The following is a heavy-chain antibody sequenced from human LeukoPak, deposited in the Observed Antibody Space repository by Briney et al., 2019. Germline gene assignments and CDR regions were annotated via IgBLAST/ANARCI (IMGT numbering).Heavy chain of an antibody. CDR2: ISPSGGST. Sequence: ASVKVSCKAFGYTFTSNYMHWVRQAPGQGPEWMGVISPSGGSTTYAQKFQGRVTITADESTSTAYMELSSLRSEDTAVYYCASTGLRGGLDAFGIWGQGTMVTVSS. CDR1: GYTFTSNY. CDR3: ASTGLRGGLDAFGI. J-gene: IGHJ3*02. V-gene: IGHV1-46*01. D-gene: IGHD3-10*01.